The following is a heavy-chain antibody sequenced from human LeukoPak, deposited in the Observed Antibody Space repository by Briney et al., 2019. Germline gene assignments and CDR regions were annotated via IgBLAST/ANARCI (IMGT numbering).Heavy chain of an antibody. CDR2: ISDSGGST. Sequence: PGGSLRLSCAASGFTFSSFAMNWVRQAPGKGLEWVSGISDSGGSTYYADSVKGRFTISRDNSKNTLYLQMNSLRAEDTAVFYCAKDHGLEAFDIWGQGTLVTVPS. CDR3: AKDHGLEAFDI. CDR1: GFTFSSFA. V-gene: IGHV3-23*01. J-gene: IGHJ3*02. D-gene: IGHD3/OR15-3a*01.